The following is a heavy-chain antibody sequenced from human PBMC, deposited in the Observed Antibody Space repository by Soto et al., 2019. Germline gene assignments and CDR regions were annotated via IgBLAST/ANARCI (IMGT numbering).Heavy chain of an antibody. CDR1: GYTFTSYY. CDR2: INPSGGST. D-gene: IGHD4-17*01. CDR3: ARVHADYGGHFYPLAY. J-gene: IGHJ4*02. V-gene: IGHV1-46*01. Sequence: ASVKVSCKASGYTFTSYYMHWVRQAPGQGLEWMGIINPSGGSTSYAQKFQGRVTMTRDTSTSTVYMELSSLRSEDTAVYYCARVHADYGGHFYPLAYWGQGTLVTVSS.